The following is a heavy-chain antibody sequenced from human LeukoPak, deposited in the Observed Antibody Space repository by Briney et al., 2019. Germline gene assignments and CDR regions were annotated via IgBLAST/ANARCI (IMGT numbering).Heavy chain of an antibody. J-gene: IGHJ4*02. V-gene: IGHV4-39*01. Sequence: SETLSLTCTVSGGSISSSSYYWGWIRQPPGKGLEWIGSIYYSGSTYYNPSLKSRVTIPVDTSKNQFSLKLSSVTAADTAVYYCAVYDTSGYWFDYWGQGTLVTVSS. D-gene: IGHD3-22*01. CDR1: GGSISSSSYY. CDR2: IYYSGST. CDR3: AVYDTSGYWFDY.